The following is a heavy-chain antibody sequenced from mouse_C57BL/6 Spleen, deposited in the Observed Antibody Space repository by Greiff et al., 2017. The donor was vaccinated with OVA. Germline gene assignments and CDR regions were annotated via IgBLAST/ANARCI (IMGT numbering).Heavy chain of an antibody. CDR3: ARGWDWGFDD. V-gene: IGHV1-64*01. CDR1: GYTFTSYW. D-gene: IGHD4-1*01. CDR2: IHPNSGST. Sequence: QVQLKESGAELVKPGASVKLSCKASGYTFTSYWMHWVKQRPGQGLEWIGMIHPNSGSTNYNEKFKSKATLTVDKSYSTAYMQLSSLTSEDSAVYYCARGWDWGFDDWGQGTTLTVSS. J-gene: IGHJ2*01.